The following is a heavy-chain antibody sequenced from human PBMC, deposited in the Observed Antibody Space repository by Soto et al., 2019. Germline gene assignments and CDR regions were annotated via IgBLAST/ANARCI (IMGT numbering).Heavy chain of an antibody. CDR1: GGTFSSYA. CDR3: ARGGVIAVAGTNNWFDP. Sequence: QVQLVQSGAEVKKPGSSVKVSCKASGGTFSSYAISWVRHAPGQGLEWMGGIIPIFGTANYAQKFQGRVTITADESTSTAYMELSSLRSEDTAVYYCARGGVIAVAGTNNWFDPWGQGTLVTVSS. CDR2: IIPIFGTA. J-gene: IGHJ5*02. V-gene: IGHV1-69*01. D-gene: IGHD6-19*01.